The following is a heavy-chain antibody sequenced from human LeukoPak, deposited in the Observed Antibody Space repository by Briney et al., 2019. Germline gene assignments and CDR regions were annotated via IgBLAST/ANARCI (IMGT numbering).Heavy chain of an antibody. D-gene: IGHD3-10*01. V-gene: IGHV3-7*03. Sequence: GGSLRLSCAASGFTFSSYWMSWVRQAPGKGLEWVANIKQDGSEKYYVDSVKGRFTISRDNAKNSLYLQMNSLRAEDTAVYYCARSPLSQYYGSGKIDYWGQGTLVTVSS. CDR2: IKQDGSEK. CDR1: GFTFSSYW. CDR3: ARSPLSQYYGSGKIDY. J-gene: IGHJ4*02.